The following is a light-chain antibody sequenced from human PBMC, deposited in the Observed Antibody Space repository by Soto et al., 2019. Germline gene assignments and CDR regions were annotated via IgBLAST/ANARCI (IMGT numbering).Light chain of an antibody. CDR3: QQYVTSLWT. CDR1: QSVSTN. J-gene: IGKJ1*01. V-gene: IGKV3-15*01. CDR2: GAS. Sequence: ETVMTQSPATLSVSPGERATLSCRASQSVSTNLAWYQQKPGQAPRLLIYGASTRATGIPARFSGRGSETEFTLTISSLQSEDLALYYCQQYVTSLWTFGQGTKVDIK.